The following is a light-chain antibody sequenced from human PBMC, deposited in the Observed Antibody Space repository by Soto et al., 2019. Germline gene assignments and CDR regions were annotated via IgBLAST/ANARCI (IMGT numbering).Light chain of an antibody. J-gene: IGLJ1*01. CDR1: SSNIGSNT. Sequence: QSVLTQPPSASGTPGQRVTISCSGSSSNIGSNTVNWYQQLPGTAPKLLIYSNNQRPSGVPDRFSGSKSGTSASLAISGLQSEDEADYYCNSQRGSGTRVFGTGTKSPS. CDR2: SNN. V-gene: IGLV1-44*01. CDR3: NSQRGSGTRV.